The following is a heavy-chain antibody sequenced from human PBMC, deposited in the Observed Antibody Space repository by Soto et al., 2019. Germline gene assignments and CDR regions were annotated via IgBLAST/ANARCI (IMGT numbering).Heavy chain of an antibody. Sequence: ETLSLTGPFSGVSVSSGSYYWRWIRQPPGKWLEWIGEINHSGSTNYNPSLKSRVTISVDTSKNQFSLKLSSVTAADTAVYYCARGRSIAAAGMPSAGVDVWGQGTTVTVSS. CDR2: INHSGST. CDR3: ARGRSIAAAGMPSAGVDV. D-gene: IGHD6-13*01. V-gene: IGHV4-39*07. CDR1: GVSVSSGSYY. J-gene: IGHJ6*02.